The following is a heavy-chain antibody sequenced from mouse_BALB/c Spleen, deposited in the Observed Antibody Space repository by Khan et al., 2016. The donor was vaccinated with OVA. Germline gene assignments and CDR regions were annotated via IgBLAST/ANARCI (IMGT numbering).Heavy chain of an antibody. Sequence: EVQLQESGPGLVKPSQSLSLTCTVTGYSITSDYARNLIRQFPGNQLEWMGYISSSGSTNYNPALKSRITITRDTSTNQFFLQLTSVTTEDTATYYCARDGSRYNYAMDYGGQGTSVTVSS. CDR3: ARDGSRYNYAMDY. D-gene: IGHD2-3*01. CDR1: GYSITSDYA. J-gene: IGHJ4*01. CDR2: ISSSGST. V-gene: IGHV3-2*02.